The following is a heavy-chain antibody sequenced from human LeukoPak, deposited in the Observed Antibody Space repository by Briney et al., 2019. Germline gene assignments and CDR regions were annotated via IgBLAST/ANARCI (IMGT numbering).Heavy chain of an antibody. CDR3: AKLGYCSGGSCYPLYYYYGMDV. D-gene: IGHD2-15*01. CDR1: GFTFSNYW. Sequence: GGSLRLFCAASGFTFSNYWMNWVRQAPGKGLEWVSVFYSGGSINYADSVKGRFTISRDNSKNTLYLQMNSLRAEDTAVYYCAKLGYCSGGSCYPLYYYYGMDVWGQGTTVTVSS. V-gene: IGHV3-66*02. J-gene: IGHJ6*02. CDR2: FYSGGSI.